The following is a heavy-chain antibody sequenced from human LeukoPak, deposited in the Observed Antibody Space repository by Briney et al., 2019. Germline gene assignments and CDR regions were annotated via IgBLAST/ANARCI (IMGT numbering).Heavy chain of an antibody. Sequence: SETLSLTCSVSGGSISNNNWWSWVRQSPGKGLEWIGNIYHSGTTHYNPSLKSRATISVDTSKNQFSLKLSSVTAADTAVYYCARDRGYYFDYWGQGTLVTVSS. V-gene: IGHV4-4*02. CDR1: GGSISNNNW. CDR3: ARDRGYYFDY. J-gene: IGHJ4*02. CDR2: IYHSGTT.